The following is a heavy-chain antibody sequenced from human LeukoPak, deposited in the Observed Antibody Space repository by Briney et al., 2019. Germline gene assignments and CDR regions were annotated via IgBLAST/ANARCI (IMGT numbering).Heavy chain of an antibody. D-gene: IGHD1-26*01. Sequence: PSETLSLTCAVYGGSFSGYYWSWIRQPPGKGLEWIGEINHSGSTNYNPSLKSRATISVDTSKNQFSLKLSSVTAADTAVYYCARGERGNYYMDVWGKGTTVTVSS. J-gene: IGHJ6*03. CDR3: ARGERGNYYMDV. CDR2: INHSGST. V-gene: IGHV4-34*01. CDR1: GGSFSGYY.